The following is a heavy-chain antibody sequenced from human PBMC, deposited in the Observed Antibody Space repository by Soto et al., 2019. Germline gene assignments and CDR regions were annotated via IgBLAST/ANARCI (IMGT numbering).Heavy chain of an antibody. V-gene: IGHV1-69*08. CDR2: IIPILGIA. CDR3: ARDLAACSLTGYPGWFDP. Sequence: QVQLVQSGAEVKKPGSSVKVSCKASGGTFSSYTISWVRQAPGQGLEWMGRIIPILGIANYAQKFQGRVTITADKSTSTAYMELSSLRSEDTAVYYCARDLAACSLTGYPGWFDPWGQGTLVTVSS. D-gene: IGHD3-9*01. J-gene: IGHJ5*02. CDR1: GGTFSSYT.